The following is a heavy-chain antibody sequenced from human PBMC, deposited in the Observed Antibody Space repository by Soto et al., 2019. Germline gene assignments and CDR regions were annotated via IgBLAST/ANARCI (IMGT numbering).Heavy chain of an antibody. CDR3: ARESKYDTSGYPPWFAP. Sequence: SETLCVTCTVSVASLSSGVYYLSWLRQHPGEGLEWIGYIYYSGSTSYNPSLKSRVTISVDTSKNQFSLKLSSVTDADTAVYYCARESKYDTSGYPPWFAPWGQGTLVTVSS. V-gene: IGHV4-31*03. J-gene: IGHJ5*02. CDR2: IYYSGST. D-gene: IGHD3-22*01. CDR1: VASLSSGVYY.